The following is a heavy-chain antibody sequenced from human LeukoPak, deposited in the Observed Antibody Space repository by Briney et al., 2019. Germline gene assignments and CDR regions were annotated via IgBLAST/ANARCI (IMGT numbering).Heavy chain of an antibody. D-gene: IGHD4-4*01. Sequence: SETLSLTCTVSGGSISSYYWSWIRQPPGKGLEWIGYIYCSGSTNYNPSLKSRVTISVDTSKNQFSLKLSSVTAADTAVHYCARHFDYSYYYGMDVWGQGTTVTVSS. J-gene: IGHJ6*02. V-gene: IGHV4-59*08. CDR3: ARHFDYSYYYGMDV. CDR1: GGSISSYY. CDR2: IYCSGST.